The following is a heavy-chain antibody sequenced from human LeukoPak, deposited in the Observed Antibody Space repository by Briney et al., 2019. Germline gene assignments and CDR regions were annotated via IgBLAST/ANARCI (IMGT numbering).Heavy chain of an antibody. CDR1: GYTFTSYD. D-gene: IGHD6-13*01. CDR3: ARPRIAAAGYYFDH. V-gene: IGHV1-8*01. Sequence: GASVKVSCKASGYTFTSYDINWVRQATGQGLEWMGWMNPNSGNTGYAQKFQGRVTMTRNTSISTAYMELSSLRSEDTAVYYCARPRIAAAGYYFDHWGQGTLVTVSS. CDR2: MNPNSGNT. J-gene: IGHJ4*02.